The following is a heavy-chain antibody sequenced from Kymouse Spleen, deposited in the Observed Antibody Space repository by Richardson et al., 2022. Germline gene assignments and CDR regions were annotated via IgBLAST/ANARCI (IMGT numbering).Heavy chain of an antibody. CDR3: AREGTYYDILTGYYYFDY. Sequence: QVQLVQSGAEVKKPGASVKVSCKASGYTFTGYYMHWVRQAPGQGLEWMGWINPNSGGTNYAQKFQGWVTMTRDTSISTAYMELSRLRSDDTAVYYCAREGTYYDILTGYYYFDYWGQGTLVTVSS. J-gene: IGHJ4*02. D-gene: IGHD3-9*01. V-gene: IGHV1-2*04. CDR1: GYTFTGYY. CDR2: INPNSGGT.